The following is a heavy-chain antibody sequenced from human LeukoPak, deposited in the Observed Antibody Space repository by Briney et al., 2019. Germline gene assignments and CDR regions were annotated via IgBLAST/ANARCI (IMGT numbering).Heavy chain of an antibody. V-gene: IGHV3-23*01. D-gene: IGHD3-22*01. Sequence: GGSLRLSCAAFGFTFSSYAMIWVRQAPGKGLEWVSAISGSGGSTYYADSVKGRFTISRDNSKNTLYLQMNSLRAEDTAVYYCAKDLGWYYYDSSGYRGGFDYWGQGTLVTVSS. CDR2: ISGSGGST. J-gene: IGHJ4*02. CDR3: AKDLGWYYYDSSGYRGGFDY. CDR1: GFTFSSYA.